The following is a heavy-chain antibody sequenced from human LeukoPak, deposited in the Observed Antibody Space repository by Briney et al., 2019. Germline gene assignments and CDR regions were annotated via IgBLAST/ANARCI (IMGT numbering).Heavy chain of an antibody. CDR1: GGSFSGYY. J-gene: IGHJ6*03. CDR3: ARARYGDLIYYYYYYMDV. D-gene: IGHD4-17*01. CDR2: INHSGST. Sequence: SETLSLTCAVYGGSFSGYYWSWIRQPPGKGLEWIGEINHSGSTNYNPSLKSRVTISVDTSKNQFSLKLSFVTAADTAVYYCARARYGDLIYYYYYYMDVWGKGTTVTVSS. V-gene: IGHV4-34*01.